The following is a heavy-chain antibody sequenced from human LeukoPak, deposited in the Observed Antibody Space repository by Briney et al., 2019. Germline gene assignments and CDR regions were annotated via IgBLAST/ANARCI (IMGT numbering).Heavy chain of an antibody. CDR1: GFTFSSDE. Sequence: PGGSLRLSCAASGFTFSSDEMNWVRQVPGKGLEWVPYISSSGRTTYYADSMTGRFTISRENAKNTLYLQMDSLRAEDTAVYYCARGYIVRGMDVWGQGTTVIVSS. V-gene: IGHV3-48*03. CDR3: ARGYIVRGMDV. D-gene: IGHD2-8*01. CDR2: ISSSGRTT. J-gene: IGHJ6*02.